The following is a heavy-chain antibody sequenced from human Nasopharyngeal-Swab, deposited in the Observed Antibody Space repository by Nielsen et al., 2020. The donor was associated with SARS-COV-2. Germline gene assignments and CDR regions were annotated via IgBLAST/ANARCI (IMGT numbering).Heavy chain of an antibody. CDR2: ISWNSGSI. V-gene: IGHV3-9*01. CDR1: GFTFDDYA. CDR3: AKVSRGADAQLTAFDI. Sequence: GGSLRLSCSASGFTFDDYAMHWVRQAPGKGLEWVSGISWNSGSIGYADSVKGRFTISRDNAKNSLYLQMNSLRAEDTALYYCAKVSRGADAQLTAFDIWGQGTMVTVSS. J-gene: IGHJ3*02. D-gene: IGHD1-26*01.